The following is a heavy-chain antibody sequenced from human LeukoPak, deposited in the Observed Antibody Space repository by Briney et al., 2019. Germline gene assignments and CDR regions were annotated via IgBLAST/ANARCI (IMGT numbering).Heavy chain of an antibody. D-gene: IGHD2-15*01. CDR1: GGSISSGGYS. Sequence: SETLSLTCAVSGGSISSGGYSWSWIRQPPGKGLEWIGYIYHGGSTYYNPSLKSRVTISVDRSKNQFSLKLSSVTAADTAVYYCARVGWYCSGGSCPIIDYWGQGTLVTVSS. V-gene: IGHV4-30-2*01. CDR3: ARVGWYCSGGSCPIIDY. CDR2: IYHGGST. J-gene: IGHJ4*02.